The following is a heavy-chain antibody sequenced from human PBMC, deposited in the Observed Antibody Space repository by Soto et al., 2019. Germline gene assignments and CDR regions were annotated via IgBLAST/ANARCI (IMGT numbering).Heavy chain of an antibody. CDR2: IYHSGST. CDR3: ARCWGDCSGGSCYSIGWFDP. D-gene: IGHD2-15*01. J-gene: IGHJ5*02. V-gene: IGHV4-59*08. Sequence: SETLSLTCTVSGGSISSYYWSWIRQPPGKGLEWIGYIYHSGSTNYNPSLKSRVTISVDTSKNQFSLKLSSVTAADTAVYYCARCWGDCSGGSCYSIGWFDPWGQGTLVTAS. CDR1: GGSISSYY.